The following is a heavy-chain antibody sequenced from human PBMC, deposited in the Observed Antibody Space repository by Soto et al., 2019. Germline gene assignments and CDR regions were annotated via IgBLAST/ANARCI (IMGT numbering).Heavy chain of an antibody. D-gene: IGHD1-26*01. Sequence: QVQLQESGPGLVKPSHTLSLPCSVSGASTVSHYHWTWIRQPPGKGLDWMGYIFNSGTTFYNPSLTRRLSISMDTSGNHFSLELRSVTAADTAVYYCALALGPTTGLDSWGQGTLVTVSS. CDR3: ALALGPTTGLDS. V-gene: IGHV4-31*02. J-gene: IGHJ4*02. CDR2: IFNSGTT. CDR1: GASTVSHYH.